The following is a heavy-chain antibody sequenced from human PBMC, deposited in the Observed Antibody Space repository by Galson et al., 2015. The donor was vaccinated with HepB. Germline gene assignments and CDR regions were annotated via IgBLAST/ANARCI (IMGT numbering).Heavy chain of an antibody. CDR1: GGTFSSYA. V-gene: IGHV1-18*01. Sequence: SVKVSCKASGGTFSSYAISWVRQAPGQGLEWMGWISAFNGNTNYAQKLQGRVTMTTDTSTSTAYMELRSLRSDDTAVYYCARDQRYSSGWLGGMDVWGQGTTVTVSS. D-gene: IGHD6-19*01. J-gene: IGHJ6*02. CDR3: ARDQRYSSGWLGGMDV. CDR2: ISAFNGNT.